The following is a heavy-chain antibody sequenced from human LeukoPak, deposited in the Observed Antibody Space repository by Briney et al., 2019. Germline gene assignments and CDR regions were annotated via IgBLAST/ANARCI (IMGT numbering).Heavy chain of an antibody. V-gene: IGHV4-34*01. J-gene: IGHJ3*02. CDR3: ARGLKVNTAMVRAFDI. Sequence: SETLRLTCAVYGGSFSGYYWSWIRQPPGKGLEWIGEINHSGSTNYNPSLKSRVTISVDTSKNQFSLKLSSVTAADTAVYYCARGLKVNTAMVRAFDIWGQGRMATVPS. D-gene: IGHD5-18*01. CDR2: INHSGST. CDR1: GGSFSGYY.